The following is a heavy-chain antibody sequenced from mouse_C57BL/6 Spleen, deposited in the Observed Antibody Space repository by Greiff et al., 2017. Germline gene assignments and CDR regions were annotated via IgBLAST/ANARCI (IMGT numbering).Heavy chain of an antibody. CDR1: GYTFTSYW. D-gene: IGHD3-3*01. V-gene: IGHV1-52*01. CDR3: ARKGHFDY. Sequence: QVQLQQPGAELVRPGSSVKLSCKASGYTFTSYWMQWVKQRPIQGLEWIGNIDPSDSDTHYNQKFKDKATLTVDKSSSTAYMQLSSLTSEDSAVYYCARKGHFDYWGQGTTLTVSS. CDR2: IDPSDSDT. J-gene: IGHJ2*01.